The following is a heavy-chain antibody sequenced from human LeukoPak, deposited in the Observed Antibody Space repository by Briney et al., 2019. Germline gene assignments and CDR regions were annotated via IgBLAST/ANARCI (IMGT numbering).Heavy chain of an antibody. CDR1: GFTFSSYS. D-gene: IGHD5-18*01. V-gene: IGHV3-21*01. J-gene: IGHJ4*02. CDR2: ISSSSSYI. CDR3: ARDRGYSYEFDY. Sequence: GGPLRLSCAASGFTFSSYSMNWVRQAPGKGLEWVSSISSSSSYIYYADSVKGRFTISRDNAKNSLYLQMNSLRAEDTAVYYCARDRGYSYEFDYWGQGTLVTVSS.